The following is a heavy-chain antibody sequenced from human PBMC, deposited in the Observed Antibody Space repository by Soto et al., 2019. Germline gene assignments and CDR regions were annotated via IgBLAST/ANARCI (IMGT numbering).Heavy chain of an antibody. Sequence: QVQLVQSGAEVKKPGSSLKVSCKASVGTFSNYAISWVRQAPGQGLEWMGGIVPFFSTTNYAQKFQGRVTFTADRSTGTAYMDLSTLTLEDTAVYFCARGLTMTSASLTPHYYAMDVWGQGTAVTVSS. CDR1: VGTFSNYA. J-gene: IGHJ6*02. D-gene: IGHD3-22*01. CDR2: IVPFFSTT. CDR3: ARGLTMTSASLTPHYYAMDV. V-gene: IGHV1-69*06.